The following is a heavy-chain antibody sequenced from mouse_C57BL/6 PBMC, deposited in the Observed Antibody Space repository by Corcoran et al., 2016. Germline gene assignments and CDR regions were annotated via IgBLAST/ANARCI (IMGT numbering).Heavy chain of an antibody. Sequence: VQLQESGPGLVKPSEPLSLTCAVSGYSISSGYYWGWIRQPPGKGLEWIGRIYHSGSTYYNPSLTGRGTRTRNQSRNQLSLKLGAVTAADTAVYYCASYGSGGSCYPEYNWFDPWGQGTLVTVSS. D-gene: IGHD1-1*02. CDR1: GYSISSGYY. CDR3: ASYGSGGSCYPEYNWFDP. CDR2: IYHSGST. V-gene: IGHV3-2*02. J-gene: IGHJ4*01.